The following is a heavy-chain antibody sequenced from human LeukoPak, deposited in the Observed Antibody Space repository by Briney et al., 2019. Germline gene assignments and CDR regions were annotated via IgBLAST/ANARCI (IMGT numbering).Heavy chain of an antibody. CDR2: INHSGST. V-gene: IGHV4-34*01. J-gene: IGHJ5*02. Sequence: SETLSLTCAVYGGSFSGYYWSWIRQPPGKGLEWIGEINHSGSTNYNPSLKSRVTISADTSKNQFSLKLSSVTAADTAVYYCARGLITMIVVRKYNWFDPWGQGTLVTVSS. CDR1: GGSFSGYY. CDR3: ARGLITMIVVRKYNWFDP. D-gene: IGHD3-22*01.